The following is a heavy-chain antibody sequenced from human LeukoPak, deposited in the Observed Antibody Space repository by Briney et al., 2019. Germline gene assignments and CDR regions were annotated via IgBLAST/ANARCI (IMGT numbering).Heavy chain of an antibody. CDR1: GFTFSRYG. CDR3: AKFWSGNFGRDALDI. D-gene: IGHD3-3*01. Sequence: PGGSLRLSCAGSGFTFSRYGMHWVRQAPGKGLEWVAVISYDGSNKYYADSVKGRFTTSRDNSKNILYLQMSGLSVEDTAVYYCAKFWSGNFGRDALDIWGQGTMVTVSS. V-gene: IGHV3-30*18. CDR2: ISYDGSNK. J-gene: IGHJ3*02.